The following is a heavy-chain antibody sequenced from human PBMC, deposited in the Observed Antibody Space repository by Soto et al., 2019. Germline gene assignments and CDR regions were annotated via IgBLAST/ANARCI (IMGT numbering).Heavy chain of an antibody. CDR1: NGSFGGFY. Sequence: SETLSLTCEVYNGSFGGFYWSWVRQFPGKGLEWIGEISRSGTTNSNPSLKSRATISLDTSNNHFSLTLRSVTAADTAIYYCARTSIEVYFDSWGQGTLVTVSS. CDR3: ARTSIEVYFDS. V-gene: IGHV4-34*01. J-gene: IGHJ4*02. CDR2: ISRSGTT.